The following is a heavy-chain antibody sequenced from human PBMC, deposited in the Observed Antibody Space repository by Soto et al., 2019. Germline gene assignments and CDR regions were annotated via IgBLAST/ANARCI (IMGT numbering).Heavy chain of an antibody. Sequence: QLQLMQSGGEAKNPGASVKVSCEASGYRFSTYAISWLRQAPGQGLEWMGLITPNNGYTNYAQKFQGRLILTTDIPSSTAYMELTSLRYDDTAMYYCATSYDSGFDPWGQGTLVSVS. CDR1: GYRFSTYA. CDR3: ATSYDSGFDP. J-gene: IGHJ5*02. D-gene: IGHD3-3*01. V-gene: IGHV1-18*01. CDR2: ITPNNGYT.